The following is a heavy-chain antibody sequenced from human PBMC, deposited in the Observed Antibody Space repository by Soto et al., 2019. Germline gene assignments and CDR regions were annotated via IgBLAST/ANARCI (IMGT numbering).Heavy chain of an antibody. CDR2: IYHSGST. D-gene: IGHD5-12*01. CDR3: ARDGYNWFDS. Sequence: SETLSLTCAVSGGSISSGGYSWSWIRQPPGKGLEWIGYIYHSGSTYYNPSLKSRVTISVDRSKNQFSLKLSSVTAADTAVYYCARDGYNWFDSWGQGTLVTVSS. CDR1: GGSISSGGYS. V-gene: IGHV4-30-2*01. J-gene: IGHJ5*01.